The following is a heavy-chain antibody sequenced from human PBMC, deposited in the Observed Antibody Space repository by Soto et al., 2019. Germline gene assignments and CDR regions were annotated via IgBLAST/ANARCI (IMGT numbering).Heavy chain of an antibody. V-gene: IGHV3-23*01. D-gene: IGHD1-26*01. J-gene: IGHJ3*02. CDR2: ISGSGGST. Sequence: EVQLLESGGGLVQPGGSLRLSCAASGFTFSSYGMSWGRQAPGKGLEWVSTISGSGGSTSYAESVKGRFTISRDNSKNTLYLQMNSLRGEDTAIYYCAKDGWGGPDAFDIWGQGTMVTVSS. CDR1: GFTFSSYG. CDR3: AKDGWGGPDAFDI.